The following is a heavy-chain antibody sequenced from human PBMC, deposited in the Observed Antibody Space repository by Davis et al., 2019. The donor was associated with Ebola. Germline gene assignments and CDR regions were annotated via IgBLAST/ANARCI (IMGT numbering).Heavy chain of an antibody. J-gene: IGHJ4*02. CDR1: GGSISGYY. V-gene: IGHV4-34*01. Sequence: SETLSLTCTVSGGSISGYYWSWIRQPPGKGLEWIGEINHSGSTNYNPSLKSRVTISVDTSKNQFSLKLSSVTAADTAVYYCARVSGYDILTGLTHWGQGTLVTVSS. CDR3: ARVSGYDILTGLTH. D-gene: IGHD3-9*01. CDR2: INHSGST.